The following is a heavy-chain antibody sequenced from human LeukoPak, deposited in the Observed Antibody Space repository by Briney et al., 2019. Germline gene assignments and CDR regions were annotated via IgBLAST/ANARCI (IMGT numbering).Heavy chain of an antibody. J-gene: IGHJ6*02. CDR2: IYYSGNT. CDR1: GGSISSSSYY. Sequence: SQTLSLTCTVSGGSISSSSYYWGWIRQPPGKGLEWIGSIYYSGNTYYNPSLKSRVTMSVDTSKNQFSLKLSSVTAADTAVYYCARVVGGSYYDYYYGMDVWGQGTTVTVSS. CDR3: ARVVGGSYYDYYYGMDV. V-gene: IGHV4-39*07. D-gene: IGHD1-26*01.